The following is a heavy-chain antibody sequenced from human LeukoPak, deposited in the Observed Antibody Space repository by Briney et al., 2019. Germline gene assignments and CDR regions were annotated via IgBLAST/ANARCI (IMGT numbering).Heavy chain of an antibody. CDR1: GYTFTGYY. D-gene: IGHD4-17*01. V-gene: IGHV1-2*02. CDR2: INPNSGGT. J-gene: IGHJ4*02. CDR3: ARAPASVTTPDY. Sequence: ASVKVSCKASGYTFTGYYMHWVRQAPGQGLEWMGWINPNSGGTNYAQKFQGRVTMTRDTSISTAYMELSRLRSDDTAVYYCARAPASVTTPDYWGQGTLVTVSS.